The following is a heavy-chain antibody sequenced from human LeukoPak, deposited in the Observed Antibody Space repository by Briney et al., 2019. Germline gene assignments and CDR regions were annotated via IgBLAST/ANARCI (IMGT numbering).Heavy chain of an antibody. D-gene: IGHD5-24*01. CDR1: GLTVSSNY. J-gene: IGHJ4*02. CDR3: TRVGYIDEGIDY. V-gene: IGHV3-53*01. CDR2: IYSGDST. Sequence: GGSLRLSCAASGLTVSSNYMSWVRQAPGKGLEWVSVIYSGDSTAYADSVKGRFTISRDNAKNSLYLQMNSLRAEDTAIYYCTRVGYIDEGIDYWGQETLVTVSS.